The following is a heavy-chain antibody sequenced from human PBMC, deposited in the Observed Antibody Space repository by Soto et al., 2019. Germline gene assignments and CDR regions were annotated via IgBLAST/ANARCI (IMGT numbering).Heavy chain of an antibody. Sequence: GGSLRLSCAASGFTFGDYGMSWVRQAPGKGLEWVSGINWNGGSTGYADSVKGRFTISRDNAKNSLYLQMNSLRAEDTALYYCARGYDPYYCYYYMDVWGKGTTVTVSS. J-gene: IGHJ6*03. V-gene: IGHV3-20*04. D-gene: IGHD3-3*01. CDR2: INWNGGST. CDR1: GFTFGDYG. CDR3: ARGYDPYYCYYYMDV.